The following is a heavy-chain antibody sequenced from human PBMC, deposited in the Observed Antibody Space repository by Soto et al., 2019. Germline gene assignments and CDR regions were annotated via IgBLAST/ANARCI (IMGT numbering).Heavy chain of an antibody. CDR3: ARDLGY. V-gene: IGHV3-30-3*01. Sequence: QVQLVESGGGVVQPGRSLRLSCAASGFTFSSYAMHWVRQAPGKGLEWAAVISYDGSNKYYADSVKGRFTISRDNSKNTLYLQMNSLRAEDTAVYYCARDLGYWGQGTLVTVSS. CDR2: ISYDGSNK. CDR1: GFTFSSYA. J-gene: IGHJ4*02.